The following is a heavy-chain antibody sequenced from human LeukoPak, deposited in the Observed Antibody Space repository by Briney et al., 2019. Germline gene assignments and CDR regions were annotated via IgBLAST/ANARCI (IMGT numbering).Heavy chain of an antibody. CDR3: ARAYCGGDCSPPNWFDP. V-gene: IGHV1-24*01. CDR2: FDPEDGET. J-gene: IGHJ5*02. D-gene: IGHD2-21*02. CDR1: GYTLTELS. Sequence: ASVKVSCKVSGYTLTELSMHWVRQAPGKGLEWMGGFDPEDGETIYAQKFQGRVTMTEDTSTDTAYMELSSLRSEDTAVYYCARAYCGGDCSPPNWFDPWGQGTLVTVSS.